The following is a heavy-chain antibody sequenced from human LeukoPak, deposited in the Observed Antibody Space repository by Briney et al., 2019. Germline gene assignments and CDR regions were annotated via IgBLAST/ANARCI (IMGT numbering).Heavy chain of an antibody. Sequence: PGGSLRLPCAASGFTFSSYAMSWVCQAPGKGLEWVSAISGSDGRTFYADSVKGRFTISRDNSKNTLDLQMSSLRVDDAAVYYCAKRDDSNYYSGTDVFDVWGQGTVVTVSS. CDR2: ISGSDGRT. CDR3: AKRDDSNYYSGTDVFDV. V-gene: IGHV3-23*01. J-gene: IGHJ3*01. D-gene: IGHD3-22*01. CDR1: GFTFSSYA.